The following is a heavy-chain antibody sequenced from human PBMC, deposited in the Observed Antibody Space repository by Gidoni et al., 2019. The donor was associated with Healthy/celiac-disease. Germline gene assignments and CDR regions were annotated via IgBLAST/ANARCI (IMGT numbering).Heavy chain of an antibody. CDR2: ISADNGNT. V-gene: IGHV1-18*01. CDR1: GYTFTSYG. J-gene: IGHJ6*02. CDR3: AREHFWSGYYYYGMDV. Sequence: QVQLVQSGAEVKKPGASVKVSCKASGYTFTSYGISWVRQAPGQGLEWMGWISADNGNTNDSQKLQGRVTMTTDTSTSTAYMELRSLRSDDTAVYYCAREHFWSGYYYYGMDVWGQGTTVTVSS. D-gene: IGHD3-3*02.